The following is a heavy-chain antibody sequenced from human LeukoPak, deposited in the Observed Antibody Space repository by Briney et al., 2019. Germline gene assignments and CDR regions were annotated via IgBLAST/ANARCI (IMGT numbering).Heavy chain of an antibody. J-gene: IGHJ4*02. CDR2: IYHSGST. CDR1: GGSISSGGYS. V-gene: IGHV4-30-2*01. CDR3: ASSRGYSYGRKFDY. D-gene: IGHD5-18*01. Sequence: SETLSLTCAVSGGSISSGGYSWSWIRQPPGKGLEWIGDIYHSGSTYYNPSLKSRVTISVDRSKNQFSLKLSSVTAADTAVYYCASSRGYSYGRKFDYWGQGTLVTVSS.